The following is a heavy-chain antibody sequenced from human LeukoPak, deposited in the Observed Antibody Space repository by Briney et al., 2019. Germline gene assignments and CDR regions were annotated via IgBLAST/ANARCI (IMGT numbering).Heavy chain of an antibody. D-gene: IGHD1-26*01. CDR3: ATVLRGSLYYFDS. J-gene: IGHJ4*02. V-gene: IGHV3-74*01. CDR2: INSEGSIT. Sequence: PGFSLRLSCAASGFTFNNYWMHWVRQPPGKRLVWVSRINSEGSITTYAASVKGRFTISRDNAKNTVYLQMNSLRAEDTAVYSFATVLRGSLYYFDSRGQGTLVTVSS. CDR1: GFTFNNYW.